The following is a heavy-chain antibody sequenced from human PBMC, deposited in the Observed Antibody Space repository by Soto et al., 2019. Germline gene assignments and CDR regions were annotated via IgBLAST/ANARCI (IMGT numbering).Heavy chain of an antibody. CDR2: ISGSGGST. D-gene: IGHD3-10*01. J-gene: IGHJ4*02. Sequence: GGSLRLSCAASGFTFSSYAMSWVRQAPGKGLEWVSAISGSGGSTYYADSVKGRFTISRDNSKNTLYLQMNSLRAEDTAVYYCARVDYYGSGSYLGPYYYFDYWGQGTLVTVSS. V-gene: IGHV3-23*01. CDR3: ARVDYYGSGSYLGPYYYFDY. CDR1: GFTFSSYA.